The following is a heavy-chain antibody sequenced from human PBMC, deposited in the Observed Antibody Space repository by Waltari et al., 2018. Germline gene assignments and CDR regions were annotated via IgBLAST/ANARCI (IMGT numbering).Heavy chain of an antibody. V-gene: IGHV4-38-2*02. Sequence: QVQLQESGPGLVKPSETLSLTCTVSGYSISSGYYWGWIRQPPGKGLEWIGSIYHSGSTYYNPSLKSRVTLSVDTSNTQFSLKLSSVTAADTAVYYCARVGITMVQGVGYYFDYWGQGTLVTVSS. J-gene: IGHJ4*02. D-gene: IGHD3-10*01. CDR3: ARVGITMVQGVGYYFDY. CDR1: GYSISSGYY. CDR2: IYHSGST.